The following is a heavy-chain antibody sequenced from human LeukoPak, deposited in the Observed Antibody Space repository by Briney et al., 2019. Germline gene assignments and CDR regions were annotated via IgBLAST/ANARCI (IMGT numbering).Heavy chain of an antibody. D-gene: IGHD1-26*01. CDR1: GGTISSRNYY. CDR2: IYYSGTT. V-gene: IGHV4-39*01. J-gene: IGHJ4*02. CDR3: ASSGSDHSFPN. Sequence: SATLSITCTAGGGTISSRNYYWGWIRQPPGKGLEWIGSIYYSGTTYYNPSLKSRVSINLDTSKNNFSLYLSSVTAADTAVYYCASSGSDHSFPNWGRGTLVTVSS.